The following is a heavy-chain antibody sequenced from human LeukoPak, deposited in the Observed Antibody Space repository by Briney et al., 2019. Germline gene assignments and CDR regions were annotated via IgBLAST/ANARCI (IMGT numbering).Heavy chain of an antibody. J-gene: IGHJ6*02. CDR2: ISSSSSYI. V-gene: IGHV3-21*01. D-gene: IGHD5-12*01. CDR1: GFTFSSYS. Sequence: RSGGSLRLSCAASGFTFSSYSMNWVRQAPGKGLEWVSSISSSSSYIYYADSVKGRFTISRDNAKNSLYLQMNSLRAEDTAVYYCARDPPGQGRVRGYSGYGMDVWGQGTTVTVSS. CDR3: ARDPPGQGRVRGYSGYGMDV.